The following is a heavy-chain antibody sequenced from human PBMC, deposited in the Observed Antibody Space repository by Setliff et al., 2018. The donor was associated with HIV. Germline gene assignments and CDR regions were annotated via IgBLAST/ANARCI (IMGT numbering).Heavy chain of an antibody. CDR3: ARSEGQWLRPEGALCDY. V-gene: IGHV1-46*01. CDR1: GYIFTGYY. J-gene: IGHJ4*02. CDR2: INPSGGST. D-gene: IGHD5-12*01. Sequence: ASVKVSCKASGYIFTGYYMHWVRQAPGQGLEWMGVINPSGGSTSYAQRFQGRVTMTRDTSTSTVYMELRSLSSEDTAVYYCARSEGQWLRPEGALCDYWGQGTLVTVSS.